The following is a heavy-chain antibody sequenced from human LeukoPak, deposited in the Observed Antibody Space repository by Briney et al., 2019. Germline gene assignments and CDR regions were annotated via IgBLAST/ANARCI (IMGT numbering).Heavy chain of an antibody. Sequence: GGSLGLSCAASGFTFSSYAMSWVRQAPGKGLEWVSAISGSGGSTYYADSVKGRFTISRDNSENTLYLQMNNLRAEDTAVYYCAKAVGTTALFDYWGQGTLVTVSS. CDR2: ISGSGGST. CDR1: GFTFSSYA. D-gene: IGHD1-7*01. V-gene: IGHV3-23*01. J-gene: IGHJ4*02. CDR3: AKAVGTTALFDY.